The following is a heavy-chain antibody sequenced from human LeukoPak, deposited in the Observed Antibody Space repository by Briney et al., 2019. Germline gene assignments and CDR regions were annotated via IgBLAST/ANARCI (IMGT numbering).Heavy chain of an antibody. CDR1: GGSISSYY. J-gene: IGHJ5*02. CDR2: IYYSGST. Sequence: SETLSLTCTVSGGSISSYYWSWIRQPPGKGLEWIGYIYYSGSTNYNPSLKSRVTISVDTSKNQFSLKLSSVTAADTAVYYCARTEKGLNWFDPWGQGTLVTVSS. D-gene: IGHD5-12*01. V-gene: IGHV4-59*01. CDR3: ARTEKGLNWFDP.